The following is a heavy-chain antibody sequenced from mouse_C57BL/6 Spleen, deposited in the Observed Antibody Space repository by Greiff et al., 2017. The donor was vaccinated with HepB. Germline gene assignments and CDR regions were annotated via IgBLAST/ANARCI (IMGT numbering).Heavy chain of an antibody. CDR1: GYTFTDYE. Sequence: QVQLKESGAELVRPGASVTLSCKASGYTFTDYEMHWVKQTPVHGLEWIGAIDPETGGTAYNQKFKGKAILTADKSSSTAYMELRSLTSEDSAVYYCTCEFITTVVVSYYFDYWGQGTTLTVSS. CDR3: TCEFITTVVVSYYFDY. J-gene: IGHJ2*01. D-gene: IGHD1-1*01. CDR2: IDPETGGT. V-gene: IGHV1-15*01.